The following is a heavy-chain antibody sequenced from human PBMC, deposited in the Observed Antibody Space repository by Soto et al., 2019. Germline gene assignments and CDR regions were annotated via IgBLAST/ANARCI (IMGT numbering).Heavy chain of an antibody. D-gene: IGHD3-10*01. CDR2: ISSNGGST. J-gene: IGHJ3*02. V-gene: IGHV3-64D*06. CDR3: VEDMVRDVTAHGCDI. Sequence: GGTLRLSCSASGFTFSSYARHWVRQAPGKGLEYVSAISSNGGSTYYADSVKGRFTISRDNCKVTLYLEMSRLRSEVTVVYLCVEDMVRDVTAHGCDIWGQGTMVTVSS. CDR1: GFTFSSYA.